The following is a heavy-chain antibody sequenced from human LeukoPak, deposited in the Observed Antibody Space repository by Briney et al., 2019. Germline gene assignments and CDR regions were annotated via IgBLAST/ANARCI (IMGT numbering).Heavy chain of an antibody. CDR2: INHSGST. Sequence: SETLSSTCAVHGGSFSDYYWSWIRQPPGKGLEWIGEINHSGSTNYNPSLKSRVTISVDTSKNQFSLKLSSVTAADTAVYYCARVDSSSWYNFDYWGQGTLVTVSS. J-gene: IGHJ4*02. CDR3: ARVDSSSWYNFDY. D-gene: IGHD6-13*01. CDR1: GGSFSDYY. V-gene: IGHV4-34*01.